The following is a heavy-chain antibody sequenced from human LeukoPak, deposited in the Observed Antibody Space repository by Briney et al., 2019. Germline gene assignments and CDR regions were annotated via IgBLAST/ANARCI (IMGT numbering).Heavy chain of an antibody. CDR1: GFTFSSYS. V-gene: IGHV3-21*01. CDR2: ISSSSSYI. Sequence: GGSLRLSCAASGFTFSSYSMNWVRQAPGKGLEWVSSISSSSSYIYYADSVKGRFTISRDNAKNSLYLQMNSLRAEDTAVYYCARDLGNYGVDVWGQGTTVTVSS. J-gene: IGHJ6*02. CDR3: ARDLGNYGVDV. D-gene: IGHD1-26*01.